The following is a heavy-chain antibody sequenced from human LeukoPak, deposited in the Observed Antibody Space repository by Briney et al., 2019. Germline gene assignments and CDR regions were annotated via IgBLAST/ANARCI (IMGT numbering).Heavy chain of an antibody. J-gene: IGHJ6*03. CDR1: GGSFSGYY. CDR2: INHSGGT. V-gene: IGHV4-34*01. Sequence: PTETLSLTCAVYGGSFSGYYWSWIRQPPGKGLEWIGEINHSGGTNYNPSLKSRVTISVDTSKNQFSLKLSSVTAADTAVYYCARALPRILYMDVWGQGTTVTVSS. D-gene: IGHD2-15*01. CDR3: ARALPRILYMDV.